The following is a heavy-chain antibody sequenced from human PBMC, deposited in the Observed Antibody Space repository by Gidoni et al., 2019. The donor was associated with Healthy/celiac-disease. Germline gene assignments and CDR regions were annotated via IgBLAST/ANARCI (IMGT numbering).Heavy chain of an antibody. Sequence: EVQLVASGGGLIQPGGSLRISCAASGFTVSSHYMSWVRQAPGKGLGWVSVIYSGGSTYYADSVKGRFTISRDNSKNTLYLQMNSLRAEDTAVYYCAREVRRYDSSGYYYYYYGMDVWGQGTTVTVSS. V-gene: IGHV3-53*01. J-gene: IGHJ6*02. CDR1: GFTVSSHY. CDR3: AREVRRYDSSGYYYYYYGMDV. CDR2: IYSGGST. D-gene: IGHD3-22*01.